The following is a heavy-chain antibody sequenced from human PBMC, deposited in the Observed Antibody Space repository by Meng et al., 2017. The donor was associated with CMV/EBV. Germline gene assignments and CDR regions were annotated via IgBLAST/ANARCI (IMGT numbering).Heavy chain of an antibody. J-gene: IGHJ5*02. D-gene: IGHD2-2*01. CDR1: GGSISSSY. CDR2: MYPSGST. Sequence: VQLAVSDPALVKPSATLALTCTASGGSISSSYWSLIRQPGGKGLDWTGRMYPSGSTNYNPTLKSRFTMSVDTSKNQFSLKLSSVTAADTAVYYCASNLMNCSSTSCANWFDPWGQGTLVTVSS. V-gene: IGHV4-4*07. CDR3: ASNLMNCSSTSCANWFDP.